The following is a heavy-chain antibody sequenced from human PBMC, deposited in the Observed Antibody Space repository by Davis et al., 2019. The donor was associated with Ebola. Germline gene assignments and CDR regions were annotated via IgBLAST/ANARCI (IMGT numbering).Heavy chain of an antibody. Sequence: SETLSLTCAVHGGSFSGYYWSWIRQPPGKGLEWIGEINHSGSTNYNPSLKSRVTISVDTSKNQFSLKLSSVTAADTAVYYCARHAGSIYGMDVWGQGTTVTVSS. D-gene: IGHD3-10*01. CDR2: INHSGST. V-gene: IGHV4-34*01. CDR1: GGSFSGYY. CDR3: ARHAGSIYGMDV. J-gene: IGHJ6*02.